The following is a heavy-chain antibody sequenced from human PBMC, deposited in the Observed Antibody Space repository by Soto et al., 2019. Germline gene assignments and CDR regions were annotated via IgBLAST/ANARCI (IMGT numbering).Heavy chain of an antibody. V-gene: IGHV3-7*01. Sequence: PGGSLRLSCVASGFTFSGYWMSWVRQAPGKGLEWVANIKPDGGEKYYVDSVKGRFTISRDNAKNSLYLQMNSLRAEDTAVYYCARETSDYGGNSRFDYWGQGTLVTVSS. CDR3: ARETSDYGGNSRFDY. CDR2: IKPDGGEK. CDR1: GFTFSGYW. J-gene: IGHJ4*02. D-gene: IGHD4-17*01.